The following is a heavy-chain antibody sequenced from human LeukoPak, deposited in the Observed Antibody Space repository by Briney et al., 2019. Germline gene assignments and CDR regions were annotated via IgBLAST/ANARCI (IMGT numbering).Heavy chain of an antibody. J-gene: IGHJ5*02. Sequence: GGSLRLSCAASGFTFSGSAIHWVRQSSGKGREWVGQFDKKDKGYATATAYAASVKGRFTISRDDSINTAYLQMKSLKTEDTALYYCTRDSGTYNWFDPWGQGTLVTVSS. CDR2: FDKKDKGYATAT. D-gene: IGHD1-26*01. V-gene: IGHV3-73*01. CDR3: TRDSGTYNWFDP. CDR1: GFTFSGSA.